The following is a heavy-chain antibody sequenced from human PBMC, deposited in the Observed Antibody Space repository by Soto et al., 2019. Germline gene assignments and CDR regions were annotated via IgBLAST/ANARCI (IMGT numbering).Heavy chain of an antibody. CDR3: AREPSSITMVRGVHQFDP. CDR1: GYTFTSYG. V-gene: IGHV1-18*01. CDR2: ISAYNGNT. Sequence: ASVKVSCKASGYTFTSYGISWVRQAPGQGLEWMGWISAYNGNTNYAQKLQGRVTMTTDTSTSTAYMELRSLRSDDTAVYYCAREPSSITMVRGVHQFDPWGQGTLVTVSS. D-gene: IGHD3-10*01. J-gene: IGHJ5*02.